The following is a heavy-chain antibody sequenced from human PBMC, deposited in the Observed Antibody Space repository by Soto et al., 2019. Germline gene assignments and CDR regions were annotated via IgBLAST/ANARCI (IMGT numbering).Heavy chain of an antibody. Sequence: PGESLKISCAASGFTFSSYWMHWVRQAPGKGLVWVSRINSDGSSTSYADSVKGRFTISRDNAKNTLYLQMNSLRAEDTAVYYCARGDIVATTPDDRIAAAGTNFWGQGTLVTVSS. CDR3: ARGDIVATTPDDRIAAAGTNF. D-gene: IGHD6-13*01. J-gene: IGHJ4*02. V-gene: IGHV3-74*01. CDR1: GFTFSSYW. CDR2: INSDGSST.